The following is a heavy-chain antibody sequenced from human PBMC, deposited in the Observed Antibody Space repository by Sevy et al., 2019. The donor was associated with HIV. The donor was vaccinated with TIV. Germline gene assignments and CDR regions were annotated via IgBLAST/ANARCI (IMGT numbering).Heavy chain of an antibody. CDR2: ISGSGGST. CDR3: AKDSRSGLDYYYGSGSPSSAYYYYGMHV. CDR1: GFTFSSYA. D-gene: IGHD3-10*01. J-gene: IGHJ6*02. Sequence: GGSLRLSCAASGFTFSSYAMSWVRQAPGKGLEWVSAISGSGGSTYYADSVKGRFTISRDNSKNTLYLQMNSLRAEDTAVYYCAKDSRSGLDYYYGSGSPSSAYYYYGMHVWGQGTTVTVSS. V-gene: IGHV3-23*01.